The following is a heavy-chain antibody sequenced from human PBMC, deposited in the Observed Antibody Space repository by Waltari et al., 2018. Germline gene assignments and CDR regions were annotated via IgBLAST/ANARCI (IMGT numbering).Heavy chain of an antibody. Sequence: EVQLLESGGGLAQPGGSLRLSCEASEFTFSNYAMGWVRQAPGKGLEWISGISGSGDSTYYADSVTGRFTISRDNSKNTLYLQMNSLRAEDTAVYYCANSTLKGYYWGQGTLVTVSS. CDR1: EFTFSNYA. V-gene: IGHV3-23*01. CDR3: ANSTLKGYY. J-gene: IGHJ4*02. CDR2: ISGSGDST.